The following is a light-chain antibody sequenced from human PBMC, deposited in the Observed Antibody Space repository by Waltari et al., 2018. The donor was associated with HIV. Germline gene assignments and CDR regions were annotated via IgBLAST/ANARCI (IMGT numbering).Light chain of an antibody. CDR1: TSDSSLSDL. Sequence: QSALTQPASVSGSPGQSINISCSATTSDSSLSDLVSWYQQRPAMAPLLIMFGVSTQPSWISYRFSGSKSGNTASLTISGLQAEDEADYYGSSYTTSQALVFGGGTKLTVL. CDR3: SSYTTSQALV. CDR2: GVS. V-gene: IGLV2-14*01. J-gene: IGLJ3*02.